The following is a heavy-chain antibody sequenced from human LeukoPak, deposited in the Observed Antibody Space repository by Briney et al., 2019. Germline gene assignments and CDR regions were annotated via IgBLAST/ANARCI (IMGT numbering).Heavy chain of an antibody. D-gene: IGHD6-13*01. J-gene: IGHJ6*02. CDR3: AKGENPYSSSWNYYYGMDV. CDR1: GFTFSSYA. V-gene: IGHV3-30-3*01. Sequence: GRSLRLSCAASGFTFSSYAMHWVRQAPGKGLEWVAVISYDGSNKYYADSVKGRFTISRDNSKNTLYLQMNSLRAEDTAVYYCAKGENPYSSSWNYYYGMDVWGQGTTVTVSS. CDR2: ISYDGSNK.